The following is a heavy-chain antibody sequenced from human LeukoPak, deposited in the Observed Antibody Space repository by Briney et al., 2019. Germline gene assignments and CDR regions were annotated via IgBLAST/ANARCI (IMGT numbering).Heavy chain of an antibody. J-gene: IGHJ4*02. V-gene: IGHV4-34*01. D-gene: IGHD3-22*01. CDR2: INHSGST. CDR3: ARVIYGYYYDSSGYYPPTKSYYFDY. CDR1: GGSFSGYY. Sequence: SETLSLTCAVYGGSFSGYYWSWIRQPPGKGLQWIGEINHSGSTNYNPSLKRRVTISVDTSKNQFSLKLSSVTAADTAVYYCARVIYGYYYDSSGYYPPTKSYYFDYWGQGTLVTVSS.